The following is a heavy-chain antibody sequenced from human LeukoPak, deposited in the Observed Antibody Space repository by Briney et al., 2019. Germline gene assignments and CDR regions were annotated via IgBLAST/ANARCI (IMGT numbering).Heavy chain of an antibody. V-gene: IGHV3-23*01. CDR1: GFTFRAHG. Sequence: GGSLRLSCAASGFTFRAHGMNWVRQAPGKGLEWVAGISPSGDITYYSYSVMGRFTISRDNPTSTVYLQMNRLRPEDAAVYYCAKAPVTTCRGAFCYPFDYWGLGTLVTVSS. J-gene: IGHJ4*02. CDR2: ISPSGDIT. CDR3: AKAPVTTCRGAFCYPFDY. D-gene: IGHD2-15*01.